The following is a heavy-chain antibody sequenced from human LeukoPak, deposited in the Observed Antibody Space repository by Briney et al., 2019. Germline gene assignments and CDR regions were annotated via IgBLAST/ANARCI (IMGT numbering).Heavy chain of an antibody. V-gene: IGHV3-30-3*01. CDR3: ARVLNYVPGDY. Sequence: PGRSLRLSCAASGFTFSSYAMHWVRQAPGKGLEWVAVISYDGSNKYYADSVKGRFTISRDNSKNTLYLQMNSLRAEDTAVYYCARVLNYVPGDYWGQGTLVTVSS. J-gene: IGHJ4*02. CDR2: ISYDGSNK. CDR1: GFTFSSYA. D-gene: IGHD3-16*01.